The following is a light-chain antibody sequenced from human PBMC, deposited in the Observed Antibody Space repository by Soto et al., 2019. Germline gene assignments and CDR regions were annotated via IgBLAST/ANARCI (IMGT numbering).Light chain of an antibody. CDR3: QRYATYSPT. CDR2: XEX. CDR1: QSISNW. J-gene: IGKJ1*01. V-gene: IGKV1-5*01. Sequence: DIQMTQSPSTLSASVGERVTITCRASQSISNWLAWYQXXXGKDTXXXIXXEXPXKSGVHSXLSGSGYRKEFTLTISSLQPDDFATYYCQRYATYSPTFGKGNKV.